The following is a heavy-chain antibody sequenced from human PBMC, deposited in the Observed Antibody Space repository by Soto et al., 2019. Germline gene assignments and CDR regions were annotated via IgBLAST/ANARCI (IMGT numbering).Heavy chain of an antibody. CDR2: IYYSGTT. Sequence: SETLSLTCRVSGGSIDSANYYWTWIRQLPGKGPEGIGNIYYSGTTFYNPSLKRRLTISIDTARNQFSLHLTSVTAADTAVYFCARDQGYRDFFSASHYYYYVDIWGQGTTVTVSS. V-gene: IGHV4-30-4*01. CDR3: ARDQGYRDFFSASHYYYYVDI. CDR1: GGSIDSANYY. J-gene: IGHJ6*02. D-gene: IGHD3-3*01.